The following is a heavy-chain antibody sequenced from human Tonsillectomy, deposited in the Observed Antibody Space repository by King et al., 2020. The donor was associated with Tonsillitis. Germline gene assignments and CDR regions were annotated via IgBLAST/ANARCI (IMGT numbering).Heavy chain of an antibody. V-gene: IGHV5-51*03. Sequence: QLVQSGAVVKKPGESLRISCKGSGYTFTSYWIGWVRQMPGKGLEWMGIMYPGDSDIRYSPSFQGQITISADKSISTAYLQWSSLKASDTAIYFCARPVSYSNPHLDYWGQGTLVIVSS. D-gene: IGHD4-11*01. J-gene: IGHJ4*02. CDR3: ARPVSYSNPHLDY. CDR2: MYPGDSDI. CDR1: GYTFTSYW.